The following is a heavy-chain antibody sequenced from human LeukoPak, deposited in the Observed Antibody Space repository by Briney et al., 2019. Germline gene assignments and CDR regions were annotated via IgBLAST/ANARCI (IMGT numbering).Heavy chain of an antibody. Sequence: SETLSLTCTVSGGSISSSRYYWGWIRQPPGKGLEWIGSIYYSGSTYYNPSLKSRVTISVDTSKNQFSLKLSSVTAADTAVYYCARGSYYYDSSGYYLVDYWGQGTLVTVSS. CDR1: GGSISSSRYY. CDR2: IYYSGST. D-gene: IGHD3-22*01. J-gene: IGHJ4*02. V-gene: IGHV4-39*07. CDR3: ARGSYYYDSSGYYLVDY.